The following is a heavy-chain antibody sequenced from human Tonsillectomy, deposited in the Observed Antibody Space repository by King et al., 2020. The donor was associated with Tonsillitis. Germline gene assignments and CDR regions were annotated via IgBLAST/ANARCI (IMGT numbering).Heavy chain of an antibody. D-gene: IGHD2-2*02. Sequence: VQLVESGGGLVQPGGSLRLSCAASGFTFSNYYMTWVRQAPGKGLEWVANIKQDGSDKFYVDSVKGRFTISRDNAKNSLYLQMNSLRAEDTAVYYCARERGSTSYTAFDIWGQGTMVPVSS. CDR1: GFTFSNYY. CDR3: ARERGSTSYTAFDI. CDR2: IKQDGSDK. V-gene: IGHV3-7*03. J-gene: IGHJ3*02.